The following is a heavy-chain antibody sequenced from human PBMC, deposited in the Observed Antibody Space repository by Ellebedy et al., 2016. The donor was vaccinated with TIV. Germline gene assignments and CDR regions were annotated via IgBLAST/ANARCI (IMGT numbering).Heavy chain of an antibody. CDR2: ISWDGGST. V-gene: IGHV3-43D*03. D-gene: IGHD4-17*01. CDR3: AKGGYGDYVPDY. CDR1: GFTFDDYA. J-gene: IGHJ4*02. Sequence: GESLKISCAASGFTFDDYAMHWVRQAPGKGLEWVSLISWDGGSTYYADSVKGRFTISRDNSKNSLYLQMNSLRAEDTALYYCAKGGYGDYVPDYWGQGTLVTVSS.